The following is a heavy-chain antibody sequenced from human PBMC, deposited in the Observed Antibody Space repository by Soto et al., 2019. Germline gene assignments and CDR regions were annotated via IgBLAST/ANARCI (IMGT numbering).Heavy chain of an antibody. Sequence: QVQLQESGPGLVKPSGTLSLTCAVSGGSISSSNWWSWVRQPPGKGLEWIGEIYHSGSTNYNPSRTIRVTISVDKSKNQFSLKLSPVTAADTAVYSCPRGVTPGGSYSGHWGPGTLVTVSS. J-gene: IGHJ4*02. D-gene: IGHD1-26*01. CDR2: IYHSGST. CDR3: PRGVTPGGSYSGH. CDR1: GGSISSSNW. V-gene: IGHV4-4*02.